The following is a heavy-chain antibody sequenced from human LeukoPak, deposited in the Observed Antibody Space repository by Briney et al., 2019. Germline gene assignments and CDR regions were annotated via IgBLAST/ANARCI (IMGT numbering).Heavy chain of an antibody. CDR1: GGSFSGYY. J-gene: IGHJ6*02. V-gene: IGHV4-34*01. CDR2: INHSGST. Sequence: SETLSLTCAVYGGSFSGYYWSWIRQPPGKGLEWIGEINHSGSTNYNPSLKSRVTISVDTSKNQFSLKLSSVTAADTAVYYCARSPAPNSSCGYYYYGMDVWGQGTTVTVSS. CDR3: ARSPAPNSSCGYYYYGMDV. D-gene: IGHD6-19*01.